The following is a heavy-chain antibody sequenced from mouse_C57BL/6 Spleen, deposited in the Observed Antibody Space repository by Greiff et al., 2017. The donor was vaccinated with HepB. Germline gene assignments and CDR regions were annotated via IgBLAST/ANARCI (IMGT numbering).Heavy chain of an antibody. Sequence: EVQGVESGEGLVKPGGSLKLSCAASGFTFSSYAMSWVRQTPEKRLEWVAYISSGGDYIYYADTVKGRFTISRDNARNTLYLQMSSLKSEDTAMYYCTRDLEIYYGKEYYFDYWGQSTTLTVSS. V-gene: IGHV5-9-1*02. D-gene: IGHD2-1*01. J-gene: IGHJ2*01. CDR1: GFTFSSYA. CDR3: TRDLEIYYGKEYYFDY. CDR2: ISSGGDYI.